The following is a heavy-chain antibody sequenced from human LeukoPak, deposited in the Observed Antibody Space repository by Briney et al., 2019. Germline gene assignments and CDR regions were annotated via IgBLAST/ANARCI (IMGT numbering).Heavy chain of an antibody. Sequence: PGGSLRLSCAASGFTFSVYYMFWVRQAPGKGLVWVSSISPDATKSKYADFVEGRLTISRDNAKNTLYLQLNSLRVEDAAVCYCATGYRSAYSWDSWGQGTLVTVSS. CDR3: ATGYRSAYSWDS. CDR2: ISPDATKS. V-gene: IGHV3-74*03. D-gene: IGHD5-12*01. CDR1: GFTFSVYY. J-gene: IGHJ4*02.